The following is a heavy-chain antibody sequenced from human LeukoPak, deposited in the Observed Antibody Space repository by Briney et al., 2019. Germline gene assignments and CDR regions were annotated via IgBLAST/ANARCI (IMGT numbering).Heavy chain of an antibody. J-gene: IGHJ3*02. CDR3: ARLATYYYDSSGYPIDAFDI. CDR2: IYYSGST. Sequence: SETPSLTCTVSGGSISSSSYYWGWLRQPPGQGLEWIGSIYYSGSTYYNPSLKSRVTISVDTSKNQFSLKLSSVTAADTAVYYCARLATYYYDSSGYPIDAFDIWGQGTMVTVSS. V-gene: IGHV4-39*01. D-gene: IGHD3-22*01. CDR1: GGSISSSSYY.